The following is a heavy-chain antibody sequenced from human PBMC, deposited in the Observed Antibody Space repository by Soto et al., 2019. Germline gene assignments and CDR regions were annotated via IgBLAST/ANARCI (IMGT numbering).Heavy chain of an antibody. CDR2: IYYSGST. CDR3: ARTTYYYDSSGYYGYYFDY. V-gene: IGHV4-59*01. D-gene: IGHD3-22*01. J-gene: IGHJ4*02. CDR1: GGSISSYY. Sequence: PSETLSLTCTVSGGSISSYYWSWIRQPPGKGLEWIGYIYYSGSTNYNPSLKSRVTISVDTSKNQFSLKLSSVTAADTAVYYCARTTYYYDSSGYYGYYFDYWGQGTLVTV.